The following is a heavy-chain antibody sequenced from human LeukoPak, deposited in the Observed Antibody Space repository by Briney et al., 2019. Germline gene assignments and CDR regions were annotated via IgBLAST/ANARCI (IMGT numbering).Heavy chain of an antibody. Sequence: GGSLRLSCAASGFTFSSYGMHWVRQAPGKGLEWVAVISYDGSNKYYADSVKGRFTISRDNSKNTLYLQMNSLRAEDTAVYYCARDLGTVVHDYWGQGTLVTVSS. CDR2: ISYDGSNK. V-gene: IGHV3-30*03. D-gene: IGHD4-23*01. CDR1: GFTFSSYG. CDR3: ARDLGTVVHDY. J-gene: IGHJ4*02.